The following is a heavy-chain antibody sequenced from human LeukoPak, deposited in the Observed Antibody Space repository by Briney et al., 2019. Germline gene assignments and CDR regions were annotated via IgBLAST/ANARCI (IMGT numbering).Heavy chain of an antibody. CDR1: GGSFSSGDYY. D-gene: IGHD2-2*01. CDR3: AKGEDYIVVVPATNPGWFDP. Sequence: SQTLSLTCTVSGGSFSSGDYYWSWIRQPPGKGLEWIGYIYYSGSTYYNPSLKSRVTISVDTSKNQFSLKLSSVTAADTAVYYCAKGEDYIVVVPATNPGWFDPWGQGTLVTVSS. J-gene: IGHJ5*02. V-gene: IGHV4-30-4*01. CDR2: IYYSGST.